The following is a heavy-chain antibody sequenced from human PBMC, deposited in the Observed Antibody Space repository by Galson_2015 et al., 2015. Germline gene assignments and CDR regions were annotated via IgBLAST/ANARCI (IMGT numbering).Heavy chain of an antibody. CDR1: GFTFRNYG. D-gene: IGHD5/OR15-5a*01. CDR2: ISYDGSTK. CDR3: AKDRSVLGIDY. J-gene: IGHJ4*02. V-gene: IGHV3-30*18. Sequence: SLRLSCAASGFTFRNYGMHWVRQAPGTGLEWVAVISYDGSTKYYADSVEGRFTISRDISKNTLYLEMNSLRAEDTAVYYCAKDRSVLGIDYWGQGTLVTVSS.